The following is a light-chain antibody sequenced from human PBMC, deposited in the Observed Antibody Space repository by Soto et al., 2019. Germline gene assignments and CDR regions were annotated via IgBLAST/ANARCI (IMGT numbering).Light chain of an antibody. CDR2: GAS. J-gene: IGKJ4*01. CDR1: QSLSSN. Sequence: EIVMTQSPVTLSVSPGERATLSCRASQSLSSNLAWYQQKPGQAPRLLIHGASTRATGIPARFSGSGSGTEVSLTISSLQSEDFAVYYCQQYNNWPLTFGGGTKVEIK. V-gene: IGKV3-15*01. CDR3: QQYNNWPLT.